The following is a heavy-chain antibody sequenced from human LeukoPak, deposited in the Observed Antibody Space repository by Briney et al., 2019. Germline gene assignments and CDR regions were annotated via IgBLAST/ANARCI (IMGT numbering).Heavy chain of an antibody. J-gene: IGHJ6*03. V-gene: IGHV1-2*02. CDR3: ARDKDRITIFGVVMRNYYYYMDV. CDR1: GYTFTGYY. Sequence: ASVKVSCKASGYTFTGYYMHWVRQAPGQGLEWMGWINPNSGGTNYAQKFQGRVTMTRDTSISTAYMELSRLRSDDTAVYYCARDKDRITIFGVVMRNYYYYMDVWGKGTTVTVSS. CDR2: INPNSGGT. D-gene: IGHD3-3*01.